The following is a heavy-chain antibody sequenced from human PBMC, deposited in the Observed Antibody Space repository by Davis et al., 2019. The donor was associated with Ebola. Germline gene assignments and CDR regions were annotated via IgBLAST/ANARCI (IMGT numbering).Heavy chain of an antibody. D-gene: IGHD5-12*01. Sequence: PSETLSLTCTVSGGSFDSYYWSWIRQPAGKALEWIGRIYTSGSTNYNPSLYSRVTMSVDTSKNQFSLKLRSVTAADTAVYYCAKLRGIEATFSQYYYMDVWGKGTTVTVSS. J-gene: IGHJ6*03. V-gene: IGHV4-4*07. CDR1: GGSFDSYY. CDR3: AKLRGIEATFSQYYYMDV. CDR2: IYTSGST.